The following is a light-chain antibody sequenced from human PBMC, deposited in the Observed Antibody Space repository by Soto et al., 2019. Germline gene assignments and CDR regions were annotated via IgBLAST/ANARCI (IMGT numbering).Light chain of an antibody. CDR1: SSNIGAGYH. V-gene: IGLV1-40*01. CDR2: GNS. CDR3: PSYDSSLSGSVV. Sequence: QPVLTQPPSVSGAPGQRVTISCTGSSSNIGAGYHVHWYQQLPGTAPKLLIYGNSNRPSGVPDRFSGSKSGTSASLAITGLQAEDEADYYCPSYDSSLSGSVVFGGGTKLTVL. J-gene: IGLJ3*02.